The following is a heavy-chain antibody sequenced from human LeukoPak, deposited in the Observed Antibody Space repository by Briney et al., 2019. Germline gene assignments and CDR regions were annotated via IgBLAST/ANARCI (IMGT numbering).Heavy chain of an antibody. CDR2: VYHSGGT. CDR3: ARDGYNWLDP. D-gene: IGHD5-12*01. CDR1: GYSISSGYY. J-gene: IGHJ5*02. V-gene: IGHV4-38-2*02. Sequence: PTETLPLTCTVSGYSISSGYYWGWIRQPPGKGLEWIGSVYHSGGTYYNPSLKSRVTISLDTSKNQFSLKLNSVTAADTAVYYCARDGYNWLDPWGQGTLVTVSS.